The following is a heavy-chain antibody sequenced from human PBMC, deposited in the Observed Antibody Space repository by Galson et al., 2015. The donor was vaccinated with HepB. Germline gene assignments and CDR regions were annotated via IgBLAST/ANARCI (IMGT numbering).Heavy chain of an antibody. Sequence: SVKVSCKASGYTFTSYDINWVRQATGQGLEWMGWMNPNSGNTGYAQKFQGRVTMTRNTSISTAYMELSSLRSEDTAVYYCARFLAAVRRNYYYGMDVWGQGTTVTVSS. CDR3: ARFLAAVRRNYYYGMDV. V-gene: IGHV1-8*01. CDR2: MNPNSGNT. D-gene: IGHD6-13*01. J-gene: IGHJ6*02. CDR1: GYTFTSYD.